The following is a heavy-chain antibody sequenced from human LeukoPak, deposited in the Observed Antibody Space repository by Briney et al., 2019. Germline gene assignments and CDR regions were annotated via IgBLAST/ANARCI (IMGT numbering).Heavy chain of an antibody. V-gene: IGHV3-66*01. J-gene: IGHJ4*02. CDR1: GFTVSSNY. CDR2: IYSGGST. CDR3: AKQDHIVVVPAAIYFYY. Sequence: GGSLRLSCAASGFTVSSNYMSWVRQAPGKGLEWVSVIYSGGSTYYADSVKGRFTISRDNSKNTLYLQMNSLRAEDTAVYYCAKQDHIVVVPAAIYFYYWGQGTLVTVSS. D-gene: IGHD2-2*01.